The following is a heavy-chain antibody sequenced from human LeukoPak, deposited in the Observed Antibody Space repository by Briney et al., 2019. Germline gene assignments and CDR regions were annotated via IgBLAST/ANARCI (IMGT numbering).Heavy chain of an antibody. V-gene: IGHV3-33*08. CDR3: ARDRKVYSGSYYGVDY. Sequence: PGGSLRLSCAASGFTFSSYGMHWVRQAPGKGLEWVAVIWYGGSNKYYADSVKGRFTISRDNSKNTLYLQMNSLRAEDTAVYYCARDRKVYSGSYYGVDYWGQGTLVTDSS. CDR2: IWYGGSNK. D-gene: IGHD1-26*01. J-gene: IGHJ4*02. CDR1: GFTFSSYG.